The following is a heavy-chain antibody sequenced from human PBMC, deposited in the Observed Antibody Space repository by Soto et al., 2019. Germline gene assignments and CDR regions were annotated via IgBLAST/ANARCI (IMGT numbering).Heavy chain of an antibody. Sequence: EVQLVQSGAEVKKPGESLKISCKGSGYSFTSYWIGWLRQMPGKGLEWMGIIYPGDSDTRYSPSFQGQVTISADKSISTAYLQWSSLKASDTAMYYCARQDSTEWLRFGGFEYWGQGTLVTVSS. D-gene: IGHD5-12*01. CDR2: IYPGDSDT. CDR1: GYSFTSYW. J-gene: IGHJ4*02. CDR3: ARQDSTEWLRFGGFEY. V-gene: IGHV5-51*01.